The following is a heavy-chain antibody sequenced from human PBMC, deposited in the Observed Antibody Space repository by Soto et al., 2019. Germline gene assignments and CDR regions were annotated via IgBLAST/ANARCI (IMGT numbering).Heavy chain of an antibody. J-gene: IGHJ4*02. V-gene: IGHV3-23*01. D-gene: IGHD5-18*01. CDR3: AKVLDASMVVNGYLY. CDR1: GFTFSSYA. Sequence: EVQLLESGGGLVQPGGSLRLSCAASGFTFSSYAMSWVRQAPGKGLEWVSAIGGSGDSTYYADSVKGRFTISRDNSKNTLYPQVNSLRAEDTAVYYCAKVLDASMVVNGYLYWGQGTLVTVSS. CDR2: IGGSGDST.